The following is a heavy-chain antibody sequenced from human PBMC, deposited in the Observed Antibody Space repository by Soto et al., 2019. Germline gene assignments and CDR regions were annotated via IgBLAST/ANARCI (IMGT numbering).Heavy chain of an antibody. CDR2: INTDGSNT. Sequence: GGSLRLSCAGSGFFFQNYAMHWVRLAPGKGLEWVSHINTDGSNTNYADSVKGRFTISRDNAKSTLFLQMNSLRDEDTAVYYCAREFCSGGNCYTYYFDPWGQGIPVTVSS. CDR3: AREFCSGGNCYTYYFDP. J-gene: IGHJ5*02. D-gene: IGHD2-15*01. CDR1: GFFFQNYA. V-gene: IGHV3-74*01.